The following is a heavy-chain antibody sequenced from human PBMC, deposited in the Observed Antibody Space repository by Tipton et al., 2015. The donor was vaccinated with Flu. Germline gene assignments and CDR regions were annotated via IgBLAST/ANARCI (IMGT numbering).Heavy chain of an antibody. D-gene: IGHD7-27*01. CDR3: ATLTGDDY. J-gene: IGHJ4*02. V-gene: IGHV3-48*03. Sequence: LSLTCAATGFTFSSYEMNWVRQAPGKGLEWVSYISSSGNTISYADSVRGRFTISRDNTKKSLSLQLNSLRAGDTAIYYCATLTGDDYWGQGILVTVSS. CDR2: ISSSGNTI. CDR1: GFTFSSYE.